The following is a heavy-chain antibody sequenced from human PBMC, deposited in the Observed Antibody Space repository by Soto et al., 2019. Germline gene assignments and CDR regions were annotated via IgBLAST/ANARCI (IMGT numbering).Heavy chain of an antibody. CDR2: IYYSGST. Sequence: QVQLQESGPGLVKPSEPLSLTCTVSGGSISSYYWSWIRQPPGKGLEWIGYIYYSGSTNYNPSLKSRVTISVDTSKNQFSLKLSSVTAADTAVYYCARYNWGAMGAFDSWGQGTMVTVSS. CDR3: ARYNWGAMGAFDS. V-gene: IGHV4-59*01. CDR1: GGSISSYY. D-gene: IGHD1-1*01. J-gene: IGHJ3*02.